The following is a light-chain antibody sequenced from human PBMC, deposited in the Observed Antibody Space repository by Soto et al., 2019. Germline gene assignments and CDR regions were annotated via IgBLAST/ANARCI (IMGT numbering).Light chain of an antibody. CDR1: SSDIGGYSY. J-gene: IGLJ2*01. V-gene: IGLV2-14*03. Sequence: QSALTQPASVSAFPGQSITISCIGTSSDIGGYSYVSWYQQHPGKAPKLIISDVRNRPSGVSNRFSGSKSGNTASLTISGLQVEDEADYYCSSYSSASTLLFGGGTKLTVL. CDR2: DVR. CDR3: SSYSSASTLL.